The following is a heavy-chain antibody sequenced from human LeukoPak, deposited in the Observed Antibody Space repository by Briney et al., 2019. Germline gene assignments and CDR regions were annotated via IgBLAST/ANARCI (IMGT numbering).Heavy chain of an antibody. Sequence: GGSLRLSCAASGFTFSTYWMSWVRQAPGKGLEWVANINQDGSEKYYVDSVKGRFTISRDNAKNSLYLQMNSLRAEDTAVYYCARALNYYDSGGYYYGAFDIWGQGTMVTVSS. V-gene: IGHV3-7*01. D-gene: IGHD3-22*01. CDR3: ARALNYYDSGGYYYGAFDI. J-gene: IGHJ3*02. CDR1: GFTFSTYW. CDR2: INQDGSEK.